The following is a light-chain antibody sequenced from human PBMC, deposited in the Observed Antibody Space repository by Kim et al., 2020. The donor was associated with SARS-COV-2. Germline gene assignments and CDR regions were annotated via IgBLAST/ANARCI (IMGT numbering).Light chain of an antibody. CDR3: QQTYDFPLT. Sequence: ASVGDTVTITCRASQGIRNWLAWYQQKPGKAPKPLIYAASNLQSGVPSRFSGSGSGTDFTLSISSLQPEDFATYYCQQTYDFPLTFGGGTKVDIK. CDR1: QGIRNW. V-gene: IGKV1-12*01. J-gene: IGKJ4*01. CDR2: AAS.